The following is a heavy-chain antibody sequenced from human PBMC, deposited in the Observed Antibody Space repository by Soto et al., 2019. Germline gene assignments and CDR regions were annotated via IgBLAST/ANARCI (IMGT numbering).Heavy chain of an antibody. D-gene: IGHD6-6*01. CDR2: ISAYNGNT. CDR1: GYTFTSYG. J-gene: IGHJ6*03. Sequence: ASVKVSCKASGYTFTSYGISWVRQAPGQGLEWMGWISAYNGNTNYAQKLQGRVTMTTDTSTSTAYMELRSLRSDDTAVYYCARVSRQLAAGGQNVLGYYYYMDVWGKGTTVTVSS. V-gene: IGHV1-18*01. CDR3: ARVSRQLAAGGQNVLGYYYYMDV.